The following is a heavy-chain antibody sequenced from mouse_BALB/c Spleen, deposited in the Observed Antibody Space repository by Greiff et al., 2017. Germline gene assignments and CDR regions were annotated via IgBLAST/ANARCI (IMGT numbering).Heavy chain of an antibody. Sequence: EVKLLESGPGLVKPSQSLSLTCTVTGYSITSDYAWNWIRQFPGNKLEWMGYISYSGSTSYNPSLKSRISITRDTSKNQFFLQLNSVTTEDTATYYCARRTYYGNYYAMDYWGQGTSVTVSS. D-gene: IGHD2-1*01. V-gene: IGHV3-2*02. CDR3: ARRTYYGNYYAMDY. CDR2: ISYSGST. CDR1: GYSITSDYA. J-gene: IGHJ4*01.